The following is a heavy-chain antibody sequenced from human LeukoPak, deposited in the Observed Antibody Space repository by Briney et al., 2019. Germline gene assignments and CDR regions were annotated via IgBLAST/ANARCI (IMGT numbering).Heavy chain of an antibody. CDR1: GGSISSGGYY. V-gene: IGHV4-30-2*01. J-gene: IGHJ5*02. Sequence: SETLSLTCTVSGGSISSGGYYWSWIRQPPGKGLEWIGYIYHSGGTYYNPSLKSRVTISVDRSKNQFSLKLSSVTAADTAVYYCARVIFNWFDPWGQGTLVTVSS. CDR2: IYHSGGT. CDR3: ARVIFNWFDP. D-gene: IGHD3-3*02.